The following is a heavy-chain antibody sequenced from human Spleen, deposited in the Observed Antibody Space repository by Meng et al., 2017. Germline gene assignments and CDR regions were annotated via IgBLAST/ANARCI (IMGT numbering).Heavy chain of an antibody. D-gene: IGHD6-19*01. Sequence: QPQLQESGPGLVKPSEALSLTCSVSGGSISTSGYYWGWIRQPPGKGLEWIGSIGHSGFTYYTPSLKSRVTVSIETSRNQFSLWLTSVTAADTAVYYCVRSSGWVKTGFDPWGQGTLVTVSS. J-gene: IGHJ5*02. CDR3: VRSSGWVKTGFDP. CDR2: IGHSGFT. V-gene: IGHV4-39*01. CDR1: GGSISTSGYY.